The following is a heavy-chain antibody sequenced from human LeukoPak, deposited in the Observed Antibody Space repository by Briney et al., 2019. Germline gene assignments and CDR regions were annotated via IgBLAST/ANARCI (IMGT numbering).Heavy chain of an antibody. Sequence: GGSLRLSCAASGFTFSSYAMSWVRQAPGKVLEWVSAISGSGGSTYYADSVKGRFTISRDNSKNTLYLQMNSLRAEDTAVYYCAKPRLKSGYYLFDYWGQGTLVTVSS. D-gene: IGHD3-22*01. CDR1: GFTFSSYA. J-gene: IGHJ4*02. CDR3: AKPRLKSGYYLFDY. CDR2: ISGSGGST. V-gene: IGHV3-23*01.